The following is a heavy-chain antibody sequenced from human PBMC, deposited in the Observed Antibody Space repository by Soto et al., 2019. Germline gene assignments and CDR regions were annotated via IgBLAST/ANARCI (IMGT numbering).Heavy chain of an antibody. CDR1: GFTVSNNY. CDR2: IYSGGVT. V-gene: IGHV3-66*01. D-gene: IGHD4-17*01. Sequence: GGSLRLSCAASGFTVSNNYMCWVRQAPGKGLEWVSLIYSGGVTHYADSVRGRFTISRDNSRNTLYLQMNSLRADDTAVYYCAKRGTTVTTSRWYWGQGTLLTVSS. J-gene: IGHJ4*02. CDR3: AKRGTTVTTSRWY.